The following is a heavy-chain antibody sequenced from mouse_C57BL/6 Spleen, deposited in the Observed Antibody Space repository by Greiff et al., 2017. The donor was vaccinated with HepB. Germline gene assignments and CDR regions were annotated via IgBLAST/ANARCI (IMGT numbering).Heavy chain of an antibody. D-gene: IGHD1-1*01. V-gene: IGHV1-50*01. CDR2: IDPSDSYT. J-gene: IGHJ3*01. CDR3: ARCSSYYAY. Sequence: VQLQQSGAELVKPGASVKLSCKASGYTFTSYWMQWVKQRPGQGLEWIGEIDPSDSYTNYNQKFKGKATLTVDTSSSTAYMQLMSLTSEDSAVYYCARCSSYYAYWGQGTLVTVSA. CDR1: GYTFTSYW.